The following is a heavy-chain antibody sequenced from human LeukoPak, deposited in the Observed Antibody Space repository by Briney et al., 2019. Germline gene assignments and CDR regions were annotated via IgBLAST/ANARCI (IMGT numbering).Heavy chain of an antibody. CDR1: GFTFDDYA. Sequence: HPGGSLRLSCAASGFTFDDYAMLWVRQALGKGLEWVSGISWNSGSIGYADSVKGRFTISRDNAKNSLYLQMNSLRTEDTALYYCAKGHTYGFDYVDYWGQGTLVTVSS. CDR2: ISWNSGSI. V-gene: IGHV3-9*01. J-gene: IGHJ4*02. CDR3: AKGHTYGFDYVDY. D-gene: IGHD5-18*01.